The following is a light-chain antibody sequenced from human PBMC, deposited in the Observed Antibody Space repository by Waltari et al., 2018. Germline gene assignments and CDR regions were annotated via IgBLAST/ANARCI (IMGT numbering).Light chain of an antibody. J-gene: IGLJ3*02. CDR1: ISHFGGFNL. CDR3: CSYARSKVGL. Sequence: QSALTQPASTSGSPRQSITISCPGTISHFGGFNLLSWYQHHPGKAPNLMIFEVSQRPSGISDRFSGSKSGNTASLTISGLQAEDEANYYCCSYARSKVGLCGGGTKLTVL. CDR2: EVS. V-gene: IGLV2-23*02.